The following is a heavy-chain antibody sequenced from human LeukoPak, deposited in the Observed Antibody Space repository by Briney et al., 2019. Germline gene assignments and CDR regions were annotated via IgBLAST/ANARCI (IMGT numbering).Heavy chain of an antibody. V-gene: IGHV3-9*01. D-gene: IGHD5-12*01. CDR1: GFSFDDYA. Sequence: PTGRSLRLSCAASGFSFDDYAMHWVRQAPGEGLEWVSGISWNRGSIGYADSVKGRFTISRDNAKNSLYLQMNSLRAEDTALYYCAKGLYSGYDVPTFDYWGQGTLVTVSS. CDR3: AKGLYSGYDVPTFDY. J-gene: IGHJ4*02. CDR2: ISWNRGSI.